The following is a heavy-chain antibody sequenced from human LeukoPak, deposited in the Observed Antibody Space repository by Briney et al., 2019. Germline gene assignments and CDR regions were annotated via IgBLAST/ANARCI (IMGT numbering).Heavy chain of an antibody. D-gene: IGHD7-27*01. J-gene: IGHJ4*02. CDR1: GFTFSSYW. V-gene: IGHV3-74*01. CDR2: INSDGSST. CDR3: ARGAWGSHDY. Sequence: GGSLRLSCAASGFTFSSYWMHWVRHAPGKGLVWVSRINSDGSSTTYADSVKGRFTISRDNAKNTLYLQMSSLRVEDTAVYYCARGAWGSHDYWGQGTLVTVSS.